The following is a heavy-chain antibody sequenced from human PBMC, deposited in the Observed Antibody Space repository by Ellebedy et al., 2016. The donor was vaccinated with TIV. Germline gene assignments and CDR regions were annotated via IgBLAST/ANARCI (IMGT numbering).Heavy chain of an antibody. D-gene: IGHD3/OR15-3a*01. J-gene: IGHJ4*02. CDR1: GDYISRSNW. V-gene: IGHV4-4*01. CDR2: IYHTGST. Sequence: GSLRLSCAVSGDYISRSNWWSWVRQPPGQGLEWIGEIYHTGSTNYNPSLKSRVTISVDKSKNQLSLKLTSVTAADTGIYFCASLPDCRVGFVDAPMIWGHWGQGTLVTVSS. CDR3: ASLPDCRVGFVDAPMIWGH.